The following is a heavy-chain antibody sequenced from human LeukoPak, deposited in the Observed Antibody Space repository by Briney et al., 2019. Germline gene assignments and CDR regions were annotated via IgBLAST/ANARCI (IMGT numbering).Heavy chain of an antibody. CDR3: ARGQYSSSWTGGYSDY. V-gene: IGHV4-34*01. J-gene: IGHJ4*02. CDR1: GGSFSGYY. D-gene: IGHD6-13*01. CDR2: INHSGST. Sequence: SETLSLTCAVYGGSFSGYYWSWIRQPPGKGLEWIGEINHSGSTNYNPSLKSRVTISVDTSKNQFSLKLSSVTAADTAVYYCARGQYSSSWTGGYSDYWGQGTLVTVSS.